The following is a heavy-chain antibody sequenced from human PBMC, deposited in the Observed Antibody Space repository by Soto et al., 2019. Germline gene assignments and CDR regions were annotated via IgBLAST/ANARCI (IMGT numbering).Heavy chain of an antibody. Sequence: ASVKVSCKASGYTFISYGISWVRQAPGQGLEWVGWIGPYRTNPKYAQKLQGRVTMTTDTATSTAYMERRSLTSDDTAVYYCARCRIFGYRDYEPLVGLDYWGQG. CDR3: ARCRIFGYRDYEPLVGLDY. D-gene: IGHD5-12*01. CDR2: IGPYRTNP. CDR1: GYTFISYG. J-gene: IGHJ4*02. V-gene: IGHV1-18*04.